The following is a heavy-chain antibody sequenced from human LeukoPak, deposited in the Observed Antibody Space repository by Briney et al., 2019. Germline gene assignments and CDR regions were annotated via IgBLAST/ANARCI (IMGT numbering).Heavy chain of an antibody. J-gene: IGHJ4*02. CDR2: INPNSGGT. CDR3: ARHLPPPSGLRVDYFDY. Sequence: ASVKVSCKASGYTFTGYYMHWVRQAPGQGLEWMGWINPNSGGTDYAQKFQGRVTMTRDTSISTAYMELSRLRSDDTAVYYCARHLPPPSGLRVDYFDYWGQGTLVTVSS. D-gene: IGHD6-19*01. V-gene: IGHV1-2*02. CDR1: GYTFTGYY.